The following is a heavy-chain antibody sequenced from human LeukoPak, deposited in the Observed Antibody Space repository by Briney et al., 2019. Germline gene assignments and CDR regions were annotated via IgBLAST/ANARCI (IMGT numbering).Heavy chain of an antibody. CDR3: AKDLLLLWSPYNDY. Sequence: GGSLRLSCAASGFTFSSYAMSWVRQAPGKGLEWVSAISGSGGSTYYADSVKGRFTISRDNSKNTLYLQMNSLRAEDTAVYYCAKDLLLLWSPYNDYWGQGTLVTFSS. D-gene: IGHD3-10*01. V-gene: IGHV3-23*01. CDR1: GFTFSSYA. J-gene: IGHJ4*02. CDR2: ISGSGGST.